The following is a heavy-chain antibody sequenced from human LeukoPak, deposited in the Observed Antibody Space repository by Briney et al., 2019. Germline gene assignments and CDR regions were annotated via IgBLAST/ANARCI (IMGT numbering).Heavy chain of an antibody. CDR2: INPNSGAT. Sequence: GASVKVSCKASGYTFTGYYIHWVRQAPGRGLEWMGWINPNSGATNYAQKFQGRVTLTRDTSISTAYMELSSLRSDDTAVYYCARELDMATIRYNYGMDVWVQGTTVTVSS. D-gene: IGHD5-24*01. CDR3: ARELDMATIRYNYGMDV. J-gene: IGHJ6*01. V-gene: IGHV1-2*02. CDR1: GYTFTGYY.